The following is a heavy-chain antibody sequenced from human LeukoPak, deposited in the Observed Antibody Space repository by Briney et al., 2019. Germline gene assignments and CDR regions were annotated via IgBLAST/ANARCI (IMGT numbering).Heavy chain of an antibody. V-gene: IGHV1-18*01. CDR1: GYTFTSYR. CDR3: ARGRYFDWLLGFDY. Sequence: GASVKVSCKASGYTFTSYRIIWVRQAPGQGLEWMGWISVYTGNTKYTQRLQGRVTMTTDTSTSTAYMELRSLRSDDTAVYYCARGRYFDWLLGFDYWGQGTLVTVSS. CDR2: ISVYTGNT. D-gene: IGHD3-9*01. J-gene: IGHJ4*02.